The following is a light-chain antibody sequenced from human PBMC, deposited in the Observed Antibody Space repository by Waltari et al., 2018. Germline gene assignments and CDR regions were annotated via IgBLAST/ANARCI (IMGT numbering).Light chain of an antibody. V-gene: IGLV3-21*04. CDR2: YDS. CDR3: LVWHSTTDHHGV. J-gene: IGLJ2*01. Sequence: SYVVTQSPSVSVAPGETARITCGGDHIGSKSVHLYQQRPGQAPVLVISYDSDRPSGSPERFSGSNSGNTATLTISWVEADDEADYYCLVWHSTTDHHGVFGGGTKLTVL. CDR1: HIGSKS.